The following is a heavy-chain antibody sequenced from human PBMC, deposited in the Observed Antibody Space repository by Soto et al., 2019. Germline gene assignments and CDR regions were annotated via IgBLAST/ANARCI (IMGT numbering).Heavy chain of an antibody. J-gene: IGHJ4*02. CDR3: ARDSGAGSRHADY. V-gene: IGHV1-18*01. CDR2: ISAYNGNT. Sequence: QVQLVQSGAEVKKPGASVKVSCKASGYTFTSYGISWVRQAPGQGLEGMGWISAYNGNTNYAQKLQGRVTMTTDTPTSTDYMELRSLRSEDTAVYYCARDSGAGSRHADYWGQGTLVTVSS. CDR1: GYTFTSYG. D-gene: IGHD2-15*01.